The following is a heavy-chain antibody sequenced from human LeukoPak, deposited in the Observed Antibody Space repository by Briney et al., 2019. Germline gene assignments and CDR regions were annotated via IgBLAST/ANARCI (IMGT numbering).Heavy chain of an antibody. CDR3: ARRVYSYGYYYFDF. D-gene: IGHD5-18*01. Sequence: SETLSLTCTVSGDSFDNNNYYWGWIRQPPRKGLEWIGNIYHGGSTYYNPSLKSRVTISVDTSKKQFSLKLSSVTAADTAVYYCARRVYSYGYYYFDFWGQGTLVTVSS. J-gene: IGHJ4*02. CDR1: GDSFDNNNYY. CDR2: IYHGGST. V-gene: IGHV4-39*01.